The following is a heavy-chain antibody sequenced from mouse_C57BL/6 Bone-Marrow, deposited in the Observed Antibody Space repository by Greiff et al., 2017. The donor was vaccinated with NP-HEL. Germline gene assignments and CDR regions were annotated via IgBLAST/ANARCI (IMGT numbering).Heavy chain of an antibody. V-gene: IGHV2-9-1*01. Sequence: VKLMESGPGLVAPSQSLSITCTVSGFSLTSYAISWVRQPPGKGLEWLGVIWTGGGTNYNSALKSRLSISKDNSKSQVFLKMNSLQTDDTARYYCARLHYYGSRAWFAYWGQGTLVTVSA. CDR1: GFSLTSYA. J-gene: IGHJ3*01. CDR2: IWTGGGT. D-gene: IGHD1-1*01. CDR3: ARLHYYGSRAWFAY.